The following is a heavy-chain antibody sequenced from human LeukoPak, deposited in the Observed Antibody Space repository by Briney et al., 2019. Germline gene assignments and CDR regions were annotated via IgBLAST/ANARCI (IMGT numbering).Heavy chain of an antibody. CDR3: TTDLGLTMIRGVIVY. J-gene: IGHJ4*02. Sequence: PGGSLRLSCAASGFTFTNAWMTWVRQAPGKGLEWVGRTKSKGDGETTDYTAPVKGRFTMSRDDSKASLYLQMNSLAAEDTAVYYCTTDLGLTMIRGVIVYWGQGALVTVSS. D-gene: IGHD3-10*01. CDR2: TKSKGDGETT. V-gene: IGHV3-15*01. CDR1: GFTFTNAW.